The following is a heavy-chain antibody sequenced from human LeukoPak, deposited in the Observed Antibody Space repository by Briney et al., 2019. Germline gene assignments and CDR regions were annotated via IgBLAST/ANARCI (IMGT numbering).Heavy chain of an antibody. Sequence: ASVKVSCKASGYTFTSYDINWVRQATGQGPEWMGWMNPNSGNTGYAQKFQGRVTMTRNTSISTAYMELSSLRSEDTAVYYCARGRYDFWSGYFLDYWGQGTLVTVSS. J-gene: IGHJ4*02. CDR3: ARGRYDFWSGYFLDY. CDR1: GYTFTSYD. CDR2: MNPNSGNT. V-gene: IGHV1-8*01. D-gene: IGHD3-3*01.